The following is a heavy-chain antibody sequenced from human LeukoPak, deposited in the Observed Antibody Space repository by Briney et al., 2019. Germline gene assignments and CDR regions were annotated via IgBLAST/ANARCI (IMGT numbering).Heavy chain of an antibody. CDR1: GFTFDDYG. V-gene: IGHV3-20*04. Sequence: PGGSLRLSCAASGFTFDDYGMGWVRQAPGKGLEWVSGINWNGGSTGYADSVKGRFTISRDNAKNSLYLQMNSLRAEDTALYYCARAQRGYSYGHPNAFDIWGQGTMVTVSS. J-gene: IGHJ3*02. CDR2: INWNGGST. D-gene: IGHD5-18*01. CDR3: ARAQRGYSYGHPNAFDI.